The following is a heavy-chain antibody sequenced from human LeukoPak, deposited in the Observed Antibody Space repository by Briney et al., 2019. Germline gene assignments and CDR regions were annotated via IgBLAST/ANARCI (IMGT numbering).Heavy chain of an antibody. CDR3: ARAAPHIDY. CDR1: GGSISSSSYY. CDR2: IYYSGST. V-gene: IGHV4-39*01. Sequence: PSETLSLTCTVSGGSISSSSYYWGWIRQPPGKGLEWIGSIYYSGSTYYNPSLKSRVTISVDTSKNQFSLQLTSVTAADTAVYYCARAAPHIDYWGQGTLVTVSS. J-gene: IGHJ4*02.